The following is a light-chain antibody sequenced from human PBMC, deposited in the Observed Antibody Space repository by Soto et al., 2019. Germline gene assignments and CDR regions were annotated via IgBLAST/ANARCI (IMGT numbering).Light chain of an antibody. J-gene: IGKJ1*01. V-gene: IGKV3-20*01. CDR3: QQYGSSRT. CDR2: GAS. Sequence: IVLTQSPGTLSLSPGDRATLSCRASQSVSSSYLAWYQPKPGQAPRLLIYGASSRATGIPDRFSGSGSGTDVTLNSSILEPEDFAVYYCQQYGSSRTFGQGTKVEIK. CDR1: QSVSSSY.